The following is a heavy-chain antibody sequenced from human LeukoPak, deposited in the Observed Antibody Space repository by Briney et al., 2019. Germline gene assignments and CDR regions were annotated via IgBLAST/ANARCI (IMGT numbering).Heavy chain of an antibody. CDR2: ISSSGSTI. CDR1: GFTFSSYW. D-gene: IGHD3-22*01. Sequence: PGGSLRLSCAASGFTFSSYWMSWVRQAPGKGLEWVSYISSSGSTIYYADSVKGRFTISRDNAKNSLYLQMNSLRAEDTAAYYCARGSAYYYDSSGYYTWAFDIWGQGTMVTVSS. CDR3: ARGSAYYYDSSGYYTWAFDI. V-gene: IGHV3-48*04. J-gene: IGHJ3*02.